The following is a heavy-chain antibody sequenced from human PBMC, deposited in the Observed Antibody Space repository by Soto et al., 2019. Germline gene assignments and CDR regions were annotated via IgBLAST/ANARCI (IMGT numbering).Heavy chain of an antibody. Sequence: GGSLRLSCAASGLDFSSEVMCWVRQAPGKGLEWVSSISGSGRTIYHANSMRGRFAISRHNSKNRLYLQLNNQRVDDTAVYYCAPVGRSCYYGMDVWGQGTTVTVSS. CDR2: ISGSGRTI. CDR1: GLDFSSEV. J-gene: IGHJ6*02. D-gene: IGHD1-26*01. V-gene: IGHV3-23*01. CDR3: APVGRSCYYGMDV.